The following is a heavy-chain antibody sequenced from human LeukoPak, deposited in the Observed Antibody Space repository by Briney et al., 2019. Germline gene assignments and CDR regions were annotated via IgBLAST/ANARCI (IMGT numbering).Heavy chain of an antibody. D-gene: IGHD6-19*01. J-gene: IGHJ6*02. Sequence: ASVKVSCKASGYTFTSYDINWVRQATGQGLEWMGWMNPNSGNTGYAQKFQGRVTMTRNTSISTAYMELSSLRSEDTAVYYCARGLSRAYSSGWLWYYYYGMDVWGQGTTVTVSS. CDR2: MNPNSGNT. CDR1: GYTFTSYD. CDR3: ARGLSRAYSSGWLWYYYYGMDV. V-gene: IGHV1-8*01.